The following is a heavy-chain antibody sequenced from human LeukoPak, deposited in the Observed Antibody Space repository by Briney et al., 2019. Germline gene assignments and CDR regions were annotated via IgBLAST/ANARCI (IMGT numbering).Heavy chain of an antibody. J-gene: IGHJ3*02. CDR2: IYYSGST. CDR1: GGSISSGGYY. V-gene: IGHV4-31*03. Sequence: SQTLSLTCTVSGGSISSGGYYWSWIRQHPGKGLEWIGYIYYSGSTYYNPSLKSRVTISVDTSKNQFSLKLSSVTAADTAVYYCAREGEPSWVTTISNDALDIWGQGTMVTVSS. D-gene: IGHD4-17*01. CDR3: AREGEPSWVTTISNDALDI.